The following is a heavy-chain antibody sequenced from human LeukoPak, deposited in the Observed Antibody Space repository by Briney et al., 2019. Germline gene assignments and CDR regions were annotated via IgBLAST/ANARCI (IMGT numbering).Heavy chain of an antibody. Sequence: ASVTVTFKCSVYTFTNYDINWVRQPTGQGLEWMGLINPNSGNTGYTQKFQGRVTMTSNTSLSTAYIELTSLKSEDTAVYYCARILGTYWGKGFLNCCDPWGERTLVTVSS. V-gene: IGHV1-8*01. D-gene: IGHD3-16*01. CDR1: VYTFTNYD. CDR2: INPNSGNT. CDR3: ARILGTYWGKGFLNCCDP. J-gene: IGHJ5*02.